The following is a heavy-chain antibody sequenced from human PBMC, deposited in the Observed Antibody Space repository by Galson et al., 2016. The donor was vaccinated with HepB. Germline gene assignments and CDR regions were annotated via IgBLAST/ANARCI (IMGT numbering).Heavy chain of an antibody. CDR2: ISGDGHST. D-gene: IGHD4-17*01. Sequence: SLRLSCAASGFSFSSYVMFWVRQAPGKGLEWVSGISGDGHSTYYADSVKGRFTISRDNSKNTLYLQMNSLRADDTALYYCAKDRDHFGDYVFDYWGQGTLVTVSS. J-gene: IGHJ4*02. CDR3: AKDRDHFGDYVFDY. CDR1: GFSFSSYV. V-gene: IGHV3-23*01.